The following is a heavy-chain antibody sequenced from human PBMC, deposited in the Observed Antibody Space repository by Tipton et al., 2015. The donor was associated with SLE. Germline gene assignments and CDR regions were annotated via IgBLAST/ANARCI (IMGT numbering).Heavy chain of an antibody. D-gene: IGHD6-6*01. CDR3: ATFFGHSSASPDALDI. V-gene: IGHV4-39*02. CDR2: INHSGGT. CDR1: GASISSGTFY. Sequence: TLSLTCTVSGASISSGTFYWGGIRQPPGKGLEWIGEINHSGGTNYSPSLKSRVTVSVETSKNHFSLTLSSVTAADTAVYYCATFFGHSSASPDALDIWGQGTMVTVSS. J-gene: IGHJ3*02.